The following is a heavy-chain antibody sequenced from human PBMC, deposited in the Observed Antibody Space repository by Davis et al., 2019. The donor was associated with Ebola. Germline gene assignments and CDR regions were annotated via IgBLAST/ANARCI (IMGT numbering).Heavy chain of an antibody. CDR3: TRPGYSSGRDY. J-gene: IGHJ4*02. V-gene: IGHV3-73*01. D-gene: IGHD6-19*01. Sequence: GGSLRLSCAAPGFTFSGSAMHWVRQASGKGLEWVGRIRSKANSYVTAYAASVKGRFTISRDDSKNTAYLQMNSLKTEDTAVYYCTRPGYSSGRDYWGQGTLVTVSS. CDR1: GFTFSGSA. CDR2: IRSKANSYVT.